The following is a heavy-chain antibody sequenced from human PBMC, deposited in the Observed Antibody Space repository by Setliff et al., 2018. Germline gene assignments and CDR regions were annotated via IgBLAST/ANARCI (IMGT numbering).Heavy chain of an antibody. CDR3: GRAGKPYAIDV. J-gene: IGHJ3*01. CDR1: GDTFSTYA. CDR2: IIPLLETA. V-gene: IGHV1-69*06. Sequence: SVKVSCKASGDTFSTYALSWVRQAPGQGLEWMGGIIPLLETAKYAQKFQGRVTITADNAMNSLFLQMDSLRVDDTAVYYCGRAGKPYAIDVWGQGTMVTVSS.